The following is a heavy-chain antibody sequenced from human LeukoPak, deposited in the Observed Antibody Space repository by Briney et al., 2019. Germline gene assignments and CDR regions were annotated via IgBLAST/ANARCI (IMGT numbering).Heavy chain of an antibody. CDR1: GGSISSSSYH. J-gene: IGHJ4*02. CDR2: IYYSGST. D-gene: IGHD1-26*01. Sequence: PSETLSLTCTVSGGSISSSSYHWGWIRQPPGKGLEWIGSIYYSGSTYYNPSLKSRVTISVDTSKNQFSLQLSSVTAADTAIYYCARVPNSGSYYGAFDYWGQGTLVTVSS. CDR3: ARVPNSGSYYGAFDY. V-gene: IGHV4-39*07.